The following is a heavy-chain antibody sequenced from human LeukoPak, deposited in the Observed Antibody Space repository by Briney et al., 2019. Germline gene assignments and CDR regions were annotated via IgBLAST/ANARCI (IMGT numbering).Heavy chain of an antibody. D-gene: IGHD4-11*01. CDR2: IYYSGST. J-gene: IGHJ4*02. Sequence: PSETLSLSCTVSGGSISSSSYYWGWIRQPPGKGLEWIGSIYYSGSTYYNPSLKSRVTISVDTSKNQFSLKLSSVTAADTAVYYCARHSRQLRSRIFYWGQGTLVTVSS. CDR1: GGSISSSSYY. CDR3: ARHSRQLRSRIFY. V-gene: IGHV4-39*01.